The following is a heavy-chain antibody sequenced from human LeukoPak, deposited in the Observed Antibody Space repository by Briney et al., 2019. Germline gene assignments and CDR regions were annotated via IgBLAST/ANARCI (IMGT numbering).Heavy chain of an antibody. J-gene: IGHJ4*02. CDR3: TTRRSGSADY. D-gene: IGHD1-26*01. V-gene: IGHV3-15*01. CDR2: IKSKTDGGTT. CDR1: GFTFGSYA. Sequence: GGSLRLSCAASGFTFGSYAMTWVRQAPGKGLEWVGRIKSKTDGGTTDYAAPVKGRFTISRDDSKNTLYLQMNSLKTEDTAVYYCTTRRSGSADYWGQGTLVTVSS.